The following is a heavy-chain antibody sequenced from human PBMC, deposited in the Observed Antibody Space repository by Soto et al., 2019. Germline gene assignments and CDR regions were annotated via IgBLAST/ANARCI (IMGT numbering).Heavy chain of an antibody. CDR2: ISYDGSNK. CDR1: GFTFSSYA. CDR3: AALSSGPNGDY. D-gene: IGHD3-16*01. V-gene: IGHV3-30-3*01. Sequence: PGGSLRLSCAASGFTFSSYAMHWVRQAPGKGLEWVAVISYDGSNKYYADSVKGRFTISRDNSKNTLYLQMNSLRAEDTAVYYCAALSSGPNGDYWGQGTLVTVS. J-gene: IGHJ4*02.